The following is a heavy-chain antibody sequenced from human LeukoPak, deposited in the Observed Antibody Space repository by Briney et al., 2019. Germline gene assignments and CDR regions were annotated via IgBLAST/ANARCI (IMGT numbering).Heavy chain of an antibody. D-gene: IGHD3-22*01. CDR1: GFTFSSYW. Sequence: GGSLRLSCAASGFTFSSYWMSWVRQAPGKGLEWVANIKQDGSEKYYVDSVKGRFTISRDSDKNSLYLQVNSLRAEDTAVYYCARGGYYDTSGYRPLDYWGQGTLVTISS. J-gene: IGHJ4*02. V-gene: IGHV3-7*01. CDR2: IKQDGSEK. CDR3: ARGGYYDTSGYRPLDY.